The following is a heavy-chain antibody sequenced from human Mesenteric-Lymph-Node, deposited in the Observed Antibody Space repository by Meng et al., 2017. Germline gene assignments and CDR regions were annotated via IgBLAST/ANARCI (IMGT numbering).Heavy chain of an antibody. Sequence: EVQLLEPGGDFVQPVGSLRLSCAASGFDFHHYAMTWVRQAPGKGLEWVSAISGSGADTYYADSVEGRFTMSRDNSNNTMYLQMNSLRVEDSALYYCANLDDSSGFYHGYWGQGTVVTVSS. CDR3: ANLDDSSGFYHGY. V-gene: IGHV3-23*01. CDR1: GFDFHHYA. J-gene: IGHJ4*02. D-gene: IGHD3-22*01. CDR2: ISGSGADT.